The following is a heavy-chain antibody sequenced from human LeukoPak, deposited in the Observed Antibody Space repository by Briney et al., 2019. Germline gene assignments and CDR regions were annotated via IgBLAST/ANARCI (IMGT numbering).Heavy chain of an antibody. CDR2: INPNSGGT. CDR3: ARVYASSHWFDP. CDR1: GYTFTSYY. Sequence: ASVKVSCKAPGYTFTSYYMHWVRQAPGQGLEWMGWINPNSGGTNYAQKFQGRVTMTRDTSISTAYMELSRLRSDDTAVYYCARVYASSHWFDPWGQGTLVTVSS. J-gene: IGHJ5*02. D-gene: IGHD6-13*01. V-gene: IGHV1-2*02.